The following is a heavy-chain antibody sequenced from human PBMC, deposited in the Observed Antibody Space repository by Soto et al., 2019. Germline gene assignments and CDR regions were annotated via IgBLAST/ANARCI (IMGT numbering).Heavy chain of an antibody. CDR2: IIPILGTT. CDR3: ARRRYCGADCYSKFYYGMDV. Sequence: QVQLVQSGAEVRKPGSSVKISCRASGSTFSSYTVNWVRQAPGQGLEWIGRIIPILGTTDYARRFKGRVTITADRSAKTADMELTSLTSEETAVYYCARRRYCGADCYSKFYYGMDVWGQGTTVTVSS. CDR1: GSTFSSYT. D-gene: IGHD2-21*02. J-gene: IGHJ6*02. V-gene: IGHV1-69*08.